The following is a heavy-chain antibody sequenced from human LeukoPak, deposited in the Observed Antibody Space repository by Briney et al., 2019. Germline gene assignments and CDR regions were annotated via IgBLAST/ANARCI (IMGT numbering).Heavy chain of an antibody. Sequence: PSETLSLTCTVSGGSISSYYWSWIRQPPGKGLEWIGYIYYSGSTNYNPSLKSRVTISVDTSKNQFSLKLSSVTAADTAVYHCARDLRDFWSGDYAFDIWGQGTMVTVSS. V-gene: IGHV4-59*01. J-gene: IGHJ3*02. D-gene: IGHD3-3*01. CDR1: GGSISSYY. CDR2: IYYSGST. CDR3: ARDLRDFWSGDYAFDI.